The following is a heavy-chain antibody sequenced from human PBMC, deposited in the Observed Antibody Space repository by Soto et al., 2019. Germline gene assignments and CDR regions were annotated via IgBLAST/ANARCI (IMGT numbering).Heavy chain of an antibody. CDR2: IHAGNSDT. CDR1: GYSFTNYW. D-gene: IGHD2-15*01. CDR3: ARRAAGFCSRGICFPDYYFYYMDV. V-gene: IGHV5-51*01. Sequence: GESLKISCKTSGYSFTNYWIAWVRQMPGKGLEWMGIIHAGNSDTIYSPSVQGHVTISADKSISTAYLQWSSLEASDTAIYYCARRAAGFCSRGICFPDYYFYYMDVWGKGTTVPVSS. J-gene: IGHJ6*03.